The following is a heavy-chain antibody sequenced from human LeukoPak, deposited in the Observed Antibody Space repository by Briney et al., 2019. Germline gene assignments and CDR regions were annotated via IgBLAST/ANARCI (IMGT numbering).Heavy chain of an antibody. Sequence: SETLSLTCTVSGGSISSYYWSWIRQPPGKGLEWIGYIYYSGSTNYNPSLKSRVTISVDTSKNQFSLKLSSVTAADTAVYSCARGHGGKGWFDPWGQGTLVTVSS. V-gene: IGHV4-59*01. CDR1: GGSISSYY. CDR2: IYYSGST. CDR3: ARGHGGKGWFDP. J-gene: IGHJ5*02. D-gene: IGHD2-15*01.